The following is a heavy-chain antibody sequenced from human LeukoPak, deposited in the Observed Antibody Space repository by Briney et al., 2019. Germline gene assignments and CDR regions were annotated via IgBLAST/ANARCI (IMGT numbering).Heavy chain of an antibody. CDR1: GFTFSSHG. CDR3: AKDRGTTVVKALDD. CDR2: IRYDGSIK. Sequence: PGGSLRLSCAASGFTFSSHGMHWVRQAPGKGLEWVAFIRYDGSIKYYADSVKGRFTISRDNSKNTLFLQMNSLRAEDTALYYCAKDRGTTVVKALDDWGQGTLVTVSS. D-gene: IGHD4-23*01. J-gene: IGHJ4*02. V-gene: IGHV3-30*02.